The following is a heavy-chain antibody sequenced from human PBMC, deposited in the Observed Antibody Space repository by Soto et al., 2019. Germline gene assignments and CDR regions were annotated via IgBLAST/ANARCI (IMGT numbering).Heavy chain of an antibody. V-gene: IGHV3-30*18. CDR1: GFTFSSYG. Sequence: QVQLVESGGGVVQPGRSLRLSCAASGFTFSSYGMHWVRQAPGKGLEWVAVISYDGSNKYYADSVKGRFTISRDNSKNTLYLQMNSLRAEDTAVYYCAKDGSSSWYDILYYYGMDVWGQGTTVTVSS. CDR3: AKDGSSSWYDILYYYGMDV. J-gene: IGHJ6*02. D-gene: IGHD6-13*01. CDR2: ISYDGSNK.